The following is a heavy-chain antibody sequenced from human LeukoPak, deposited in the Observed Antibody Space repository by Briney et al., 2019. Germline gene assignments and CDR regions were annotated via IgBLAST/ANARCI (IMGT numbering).Heavy chain of an antibody. CDR2: IYTSGST. D-gene: IGHD1-26*01. CDR1: GGSISSYY. CDR3: AKSGGYGLIDY. J-gene: IGHJ4*02. V-gene: IGHV4-4*07. Sequence: PSETLSLTCTVSGGSISSYYWSWIRQPAGKGLKWIGRIYTSGSTNYNPSLKSRVTMSVDTSKNQFSLKLSSVTAADTAIYYCAKSGGYGLIDYWGQGTLVTVSS.